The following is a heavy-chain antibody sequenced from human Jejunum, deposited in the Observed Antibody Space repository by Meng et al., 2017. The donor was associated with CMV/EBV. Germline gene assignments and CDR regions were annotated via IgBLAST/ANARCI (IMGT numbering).Heavy chain of an antibody. J-gene: IGHJ5*02. CDR3: ARTTRIPDS. Sequence: LSFAASGFPFDDSYLSWFRQAPGKGLEIVSYIGGSGSDRTYIESVKGRFTISRDNAMNSLFLEMNSLRTEDTALYCCARTTRIPDSWGQGTLVTVSS. V-gene: IGHV3-11*04. CDR1: GFPFDDSY. D-gene: IGHD1-1*01. CDR2: IGGSGSDR.